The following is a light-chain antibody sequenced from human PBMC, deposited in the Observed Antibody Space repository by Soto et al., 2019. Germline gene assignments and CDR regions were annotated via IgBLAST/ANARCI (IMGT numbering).Light chain of an antibody. V-gene: IGKV3D-15*01. CDR3: QQYNNWPPVYT. CDR1: QRVSSK. Sequence: EIVMTQSPATLSVSPGERATLSCRASQRVSSKLAWYQQKPGQAPRLLIYDASTRATGIPARFSGSGSGTEFTLTISSLQSEDFADYYCQQYNNWPPVYTFGQGTKLEIK. J-gene: IGKJ2*01. CDR2: DAS.